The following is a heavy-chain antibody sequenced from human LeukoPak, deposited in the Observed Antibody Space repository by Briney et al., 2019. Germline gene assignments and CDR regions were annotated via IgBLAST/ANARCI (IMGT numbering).Heavy chain of an antibody. Sequence: GGSLRLSCGASGFNFRSYWMQWVRHAPGRGVVGVSSMKSAGTTRSSADSVKSRFTISRDNTKNTLYLQMSSLIAADTAVYYCTRGGSYGDFWGQGTLVTVSS. D-gene: IGHD3-16*01. V-gene: IGHV3-74*01. CDR2: MKSAGTTR. CDR3: TRGGSYGDF. CDR1: GFNFRSYW. J-gene: IGHJ4*02.